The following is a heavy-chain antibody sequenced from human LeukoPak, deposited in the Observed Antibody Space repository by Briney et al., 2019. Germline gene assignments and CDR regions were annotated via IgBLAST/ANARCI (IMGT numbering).Heavy chain of an antibody. CDR3: ARGYSSSSRSGLDI. CDR1: GGSISSSSYY. V-gene: IGHV4-39*07. D-gene: IGHD6-6*01. CDR2: IYYSGST. J-gene: IGHJ3*02. Sequence: KPSETLSLTCTVSGGSISSSSYYRGWIRQPPGKGLEWIGTIYYSGSTYYNPSLKSRVTISVDTSKNQFSLKLTSVTAADTAVYYCARGYSSSSRSGLDIWGQGTMVTVSS.